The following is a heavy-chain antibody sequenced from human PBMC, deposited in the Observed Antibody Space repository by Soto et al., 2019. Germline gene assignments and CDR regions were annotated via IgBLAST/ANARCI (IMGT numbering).Heavy chain of an antibody. D-gene: IGHD3-9*01. Sequence: ASVKVSCKASGYTFTGYYMHWVRQAPGQGLEWMGWINPNSGGTNYAQKFQGWVTMTRDTSISTAYMELSRLRSDDTAVYYCARDRDPISDYYYGMDVWGQGTTVTVSS. V-gene: IGHV1-2*04. CDR2: INPNSGGT. CDR3: ARDRDPISDYYYGMDV. CDR1: GYTFTGYY. J-gene: IGHJ6*02.